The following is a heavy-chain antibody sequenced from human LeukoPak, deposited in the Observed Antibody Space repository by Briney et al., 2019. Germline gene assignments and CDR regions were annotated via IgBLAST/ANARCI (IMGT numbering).Heavy chain of an antibody. CDR2: IYYSGST. Sequence: PSETLSLTCTVSGGSIGSSSYYWGWIRQPPGKGLEWTGSIYYSGSTYYNPSLKSRVTISVDTSKNQFSLKLSSVTAADTAVYYCARRAKNDAFDIWGQGTMVTVSS. CDR3: ARRAKNDAFDI. CDR1: GGSIGSSSYY. J-gene: IGHJ3*02. V-gene: IGHV4-39*01.